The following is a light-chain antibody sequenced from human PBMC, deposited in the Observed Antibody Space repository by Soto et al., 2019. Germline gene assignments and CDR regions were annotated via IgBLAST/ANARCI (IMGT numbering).Light chain of an antibody. CDR2: GAS. Sequence: EIVLTQSPGTLALSPCEGATLSCRASQSVSKYLAWYQQKPGQAPRLLIYGASSRATGIPDSFSGSGSGTDFTLTIIRLEPEDFAVYYCQQYGGSPQTFGQRTKVDI. CDR3: QQYGGSPQT. CDR1: QSVSKY. J-gene: IGKJ1*01. V-gene: IGKV3-20*01.